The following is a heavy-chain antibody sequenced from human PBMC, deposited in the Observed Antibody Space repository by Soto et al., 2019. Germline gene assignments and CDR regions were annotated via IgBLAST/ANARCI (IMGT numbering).Heavy chain of an antibody. V-gene: IGHV4-31*03. CDR1: GGSINSGGYY. CDR2: IYYSGST. Sequence: SETLSLTCTVSGGSINSGGYYWSWIRQHPGKGLEWIGYIYYSGSTYYNPSLKSRVTISVDTSKNQFSLKLSSVTAADTAVYYCAREIVGVVPAAQYYYYYMDVWGKGTTVTVSS. D-gene: IGHD2-2*01. CDR3: AREIVGVVPAAQYYYYYMDV. J-gene: IGHJ6*03.